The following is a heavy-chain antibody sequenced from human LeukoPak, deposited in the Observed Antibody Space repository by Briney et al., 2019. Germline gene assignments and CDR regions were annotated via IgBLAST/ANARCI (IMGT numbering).Heavy chain of an antibody. J-gene: IGHJ5*02. CDR1: GGSISSYY. CDR3: ARISSSRFGVFDP. CDR2: IYYSGST. V-gene: IGHV4-59*01. Sequence: PSETLSLTCTVSGGSISSYYWSWIRQPPGKGLEWIGYIYYSGSTNYNPSLKSRVTISVDTSKNQFSLKLSSVTAADTAVYYCARISSSRFGVFDPWGQGTLVTVSS. D-gene: IGHD3-10*01.